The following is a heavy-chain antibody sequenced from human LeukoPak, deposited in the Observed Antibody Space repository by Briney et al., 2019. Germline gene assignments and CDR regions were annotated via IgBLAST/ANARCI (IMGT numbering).Heavy chain of an antibody. V-gene: IGHV3-74*01. CDR3: VKGVFGGNSGFNF. J-gene: IGHJ4*02. Sequence: GGSLRLSCAASGFTSSTNWLHWVRQAAGKGLVWVSRINSDGGTNYADSVKGRFTISRDNAKNTLYLQMNSLRAEDTAVYYCVKGVFGGNSGFNFWGQGTLVTVSS. CDR2: INSDGGT. D-gene: IGHD4-23*01. CDR1: GFTSSTNW.